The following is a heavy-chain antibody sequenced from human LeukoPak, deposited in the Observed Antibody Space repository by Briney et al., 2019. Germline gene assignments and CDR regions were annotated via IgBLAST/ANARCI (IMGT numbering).Heavy chain of an antibody. CDR1: GGSLSSYY. V-gene: IGHV4-59*01. Sequence: SETLSLTCTVSGGSLSSYYWSWIRQPPSKGLEWIGYIYYSGSTNYNPSLKSRVTISVDTSKNQFSLKLSSVTAADTAVYYCARDRTYYYDSSGLDYWGQGTLVTVSS. D-gene: IGHD3-22*01. J-gene: IGHJ4*02. CDR2: IYYSGST. CDR3: ARDRTYYYDSSGLDY.